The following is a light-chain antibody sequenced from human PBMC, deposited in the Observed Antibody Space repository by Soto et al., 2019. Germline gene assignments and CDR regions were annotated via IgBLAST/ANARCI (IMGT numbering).Light chain of an antibody. CDR1: SSDVGSYNL. V-gene: IGLV2-23*01. CDR2: EGS. J-gene: IGLJ1*01. Sequence: QSALAQPASVSGSPGQSITISCTGTSSDVGSYNLVSWYQHHPGKAPKLMIYEGSKRPSGVSNRFSGSKSGNTASLTISGLQAEDEADYYCCSYAGSTTFYVLGTGTKVTVL. CDR3: CSYAGSTTFYV.